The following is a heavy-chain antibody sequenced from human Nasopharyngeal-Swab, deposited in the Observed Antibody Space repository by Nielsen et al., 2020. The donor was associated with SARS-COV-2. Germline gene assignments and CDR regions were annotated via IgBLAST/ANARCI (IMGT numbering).Heavy chain of an antibody. J-gene: IGHJ6*03. CDR3: ARDPRSLYYMDV. CDR1: GFTFSSYA. CDR2: TSYDGSNK. V-gene: IGHV3-30-3*01. Sequence: GESLKISCAASGFTFSSYAMHWVRQAPGKGLEWVAVTSYDGSNKYYADSVKGRFTISRDNSKNTLYLQMNSLRAEDTAVYYCARDPRSLYYMDVWGKGTTVTVSS.